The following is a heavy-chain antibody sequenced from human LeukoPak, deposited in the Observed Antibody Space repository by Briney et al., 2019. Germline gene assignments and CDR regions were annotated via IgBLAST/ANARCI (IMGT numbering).Heavy chain of an antibody. J-gene: IGHJ5*02. Sequence: ASVKVSCKASGYTFTSYGISWVRQAPGQGLEWMGWISAYNGNTNYAQKLQGRVTMTTDTSTSTAYMELRSLRSDDTAVYYCVRDLVGYSSGWFVRWGQGTLVTVSS. CDR1: GYTFTSYG. D-gene: IGHD6-19*01. CDR2: ISAYNGNT. V-gene: IGHV1-18*01. CDR3: VRDLVGYSSGWFVR.